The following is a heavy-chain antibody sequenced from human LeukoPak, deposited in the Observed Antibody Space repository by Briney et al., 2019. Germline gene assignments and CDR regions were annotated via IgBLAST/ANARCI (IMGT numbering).Heavy chain of an antibody. J-gene: IGHJ4*02. Sequence: GGSLRLSCAASGFTFSNYWMTWVRQAPGKGLEWVGNIKEDGGEQKYVDSVKGRFTISRDNAKNSLYLQMNNLRAEDTAVYYCARDDSGSYFSKTAFDYWGQGTLVTVSS. V-gene: IGHV3-7*01. D-gene: IGHD1-26*01. CDR1: GFTFSNYW. CDR2: IKEDGGEQ. CDR3: ARDDSGSYFSKTAFDY.